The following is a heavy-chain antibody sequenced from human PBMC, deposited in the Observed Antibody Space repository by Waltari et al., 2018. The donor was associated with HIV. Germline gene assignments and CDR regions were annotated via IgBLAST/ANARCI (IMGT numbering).Heavy chain of an antibody. D-gene: IGHD6-13*01. CDR1: GYTFVDYA. J-gene: IGHJ6*02. CDR3: TRDEFSSWSQSGGMDV. V-gene: IGHV1-3*04. Sequence: QVQLVQSGAEVKKPGASVKVSCKTSGYTFVDYAIHWVRQAPGQRLKWMGWSNTGNGNTKDSQEFQGRVSITRYTSASTVFMELSRLRSEDTALYYCTRDEFSSWSQSGGMDVWGQGTTVTVS. CDR2: SNTGNGNT.